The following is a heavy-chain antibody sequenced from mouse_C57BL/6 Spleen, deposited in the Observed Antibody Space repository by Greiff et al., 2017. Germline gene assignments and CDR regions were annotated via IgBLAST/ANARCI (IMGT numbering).Heavy chain of an antibody. CDR2: IDPEDGET. D-gene: IGHD1-1*01. CDR1: GFNIKDYY. J-gene: IGHJ1*03. CDR3: AGITTVAWYFDV. V-gene: IGHV14-2*01. Sequence: VQLQQSGAELVKPGASVKLSCTASGFNIKDYYMHWVKQRTEQGLEWIGRIDPEDGETKYARKFQGKATITADTSSNTAYLQLSSLTSEDTAVYYCAGITTVAWYFDVWGTGTTVTVSS.